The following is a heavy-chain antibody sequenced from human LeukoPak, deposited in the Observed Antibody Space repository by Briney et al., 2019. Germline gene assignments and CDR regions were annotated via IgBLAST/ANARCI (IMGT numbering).Heavy chain of an antibody. V-gene: IGHV3-23*01. CDR3: SSSTSWYYFRH. CDR1: GFTFNSHA. D-gene: IGHD2-2*01. Sequence: QPGGSLRLSCAASGFTFNSHAMSWVRQAPGQGLEWVSAITGGGSSTDYADSVKGRFTISRDNSKNTLFLQMNSLRAEDTAVYYCSSSTSWYYFRHWGQGTLVTVSS. J-gene: IGHJ1*01. CDR2: ITGGGSST.